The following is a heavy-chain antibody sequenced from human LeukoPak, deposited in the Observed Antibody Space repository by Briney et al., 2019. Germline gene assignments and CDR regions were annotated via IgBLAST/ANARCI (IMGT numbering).Heavy chain of an antibody. D-gene: IGHD2-2*01. Sequence: TGGSLRLSCAASASTFSNDAIHWVRQAPGKGLEWVAVVSYDETNKYYADSVKGRFTISRDNSKNTVYLQMSSLRAEDTAMYYCARAFGCSGTSCRARWGYYYYAMDVWGQGTTVTVSS. V-gene: IGHV3-30-3*01. CDR1: ASTFSNDA. CDR3: ARAFGCSGTSCRARWGYYYYAMDV. J-gene: IGHJ6*02. CDR2: VSYDETNK.